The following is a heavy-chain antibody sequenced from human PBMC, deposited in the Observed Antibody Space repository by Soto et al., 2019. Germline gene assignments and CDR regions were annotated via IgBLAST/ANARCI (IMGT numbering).Heavy chain of an antibody. CDR2: INHSGST. CDR1: GGSFSGYY. CDR3: ARWGFSSSKSLDY. V-gene: IGHV4-34*01. J-gene: IGHJ4*02. Sequence: SETLSLTCAVYGGSFSGYYWSWIRQPPGKGLEWIGEINHSGSTNYNPSLKSRVTISVDTSKNQFSLKLSSVTAADTAVYYCARWGFSSSKSLDYWGQGTLVTVSS. D-gene: IGHD6-6*01.